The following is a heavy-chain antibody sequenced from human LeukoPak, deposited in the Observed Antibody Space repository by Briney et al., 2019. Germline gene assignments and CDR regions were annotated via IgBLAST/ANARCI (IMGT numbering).Heavy chain of an antibody. V-gene: IGHV1-18*01. CDR1: GYTFTSYG. D-gene: IGHD4-23*01. CDR2: IGAYNGNT. Sequence: GASVKVSCKASGYTFTSYGISWVRQAPGQGLEWMGWIGAYNGNTNYAQKLQGRVTMTTDTSTSTAYMELRSLRSDDTAVYYCASSEYGGYHTTSAFDIWGQGTMVTVSS. J-gene: IGHJ3*02. CDR3: ASSEYGGYHTTSAFDI.